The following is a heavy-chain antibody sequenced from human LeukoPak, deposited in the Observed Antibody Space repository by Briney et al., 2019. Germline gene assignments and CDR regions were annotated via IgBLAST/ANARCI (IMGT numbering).Heavy chain of an antibody. V-gene: IGHV3-23*01. CDR3: ARVITGTTNFDY. D-gene: IGHD1-7*01. CDR1: GFTFSSYA. CDR2: TSGSGGST. Sequence: PGGSLRLSCTASGFTFSSYAMSWVRQAPGKGLEWVSATSGSGGSTYYADSVKGRFTISRDNSKNTLYLQMNSLRAEDTAVYYCARVITGTTNFDYWGQGTLVTVSS. J-gene: IGHJ4*02.